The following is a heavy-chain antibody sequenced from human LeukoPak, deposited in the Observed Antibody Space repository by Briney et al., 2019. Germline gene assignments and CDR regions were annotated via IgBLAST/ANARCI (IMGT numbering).Heavy chain of an antibody. CDR1: GGSISSYY. J-gene: IGHJ4*02. CDR2: IYYSGST. V-gene: IGHV4-59*01. Sequence: SETLSLTCTVSGGSISSYYWSWIRQPPGKGLEWIGYIYYSGSTNYNPSLKSRVTISVDTSKNQFSLKLSSVTAADTAVYYCAGGLHYGDYNYFDYWGQGTLVTVSS. D-gene: IGHD4-17*01. CDR3: AGGLHYGDYNYFDY.